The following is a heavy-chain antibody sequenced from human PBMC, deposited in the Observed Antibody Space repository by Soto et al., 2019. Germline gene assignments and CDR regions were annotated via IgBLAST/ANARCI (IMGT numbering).Heavy chain of an antibody. Sequence: PSETLSLTCTVSGGSISSSSYYWGWIRQPPGKGLEWIGSIYYSGSTHYNPSLKSRVTISVDTSKNQFSLKLSSVTAADTAVYYCSRHPGSNWNAHTRPKYYFDYWGQGTLVTVSS. V-gene: IGHV4-39*01. D-gene: IGHD1-20*01. CDR3: SRHPGSNWNAHTRPKYYFDY. CDR1: GGSISSSSYY. J-gene: IGHJ4*02. CDR2: IYYSGST.